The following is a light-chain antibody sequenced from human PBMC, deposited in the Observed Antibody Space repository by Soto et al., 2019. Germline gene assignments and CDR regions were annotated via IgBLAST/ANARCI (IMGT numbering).Light chain of an antibody. Sequence: QSALTQPASVSGSPGQSITISCTGTSSDVGSYKFVSWYHQHPGKAPKLMIYEGSKRPSGVSNRFSGSKSGNTASLTISGLQAEDEADYYCCSYAGDSAWVFGGGTKLTVL. V-gene: IGLV2-23*01. J-gene: IGLJ3*02. CDR3: CSYAGDSAWV. CDR1: SSDVGSYKF. CDR2: EGS.